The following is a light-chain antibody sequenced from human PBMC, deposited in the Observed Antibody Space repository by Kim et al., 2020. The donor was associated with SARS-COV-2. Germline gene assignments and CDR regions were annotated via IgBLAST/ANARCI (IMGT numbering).Light chain of an antibody. CDR3: MQGTHWPPWT. Sequence: DVVMTQSPLSLPVTLGQPASISCRSSQSLVHSDGNTYLNWFQQRPGQSPRRLIYKGSNRDSGVPDRFSGSGSGTDCTLKISRVEAECVGVYYCMQGTHWPPWTFGQGTKVDIK. J-gene: IGKJ1*01. CDR2: KGS. V-gene: IGKV2-30*02. CDR1: QSLVHSDGNTY.